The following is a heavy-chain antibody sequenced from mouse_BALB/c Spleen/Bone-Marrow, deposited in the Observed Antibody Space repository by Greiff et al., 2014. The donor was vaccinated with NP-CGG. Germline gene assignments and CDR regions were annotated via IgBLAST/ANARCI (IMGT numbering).Heavy chain of an antibody. CDR2: IFPGDGDT. CDR3: ARSDGYRAMDY. J-gene: IGHJ4*01. D-gene: IGHD2-3*01. V-gene: IGHV1-82*01. Sequence: LQESGPELVKPGASVKISCKASGYAFSSSWMNWVKQGPGQGLEWIGRIFPGDGDTYYNGKFKGKATLTADKSSSTAYMQLSSLTSVDSAVYFCARSDGYRAMDYWGQGTSVTVSS. CDR1: GYAFSSSW.